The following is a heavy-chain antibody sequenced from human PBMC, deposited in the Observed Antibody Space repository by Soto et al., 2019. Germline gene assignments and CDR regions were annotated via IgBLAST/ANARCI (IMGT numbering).Heavy chain of an antibody. CDR2: INHSGST. Sequence: PSETLSLTCAVYGGSFGGYYWTCIRQPPGTGLEWIGEINHSGSTNYNPSLKSRVTISVDTSKNQFSLKLTSVTAADTAVYYCARDKITGLFDYWGQGTLVTVSS. J-gene: IGHJ4*02. CDR3: ARDKITGLFDY. V-gene: IGHV4-34*01. D-gene: IGHD2-8*02. CDR1: GGSFGGYY.